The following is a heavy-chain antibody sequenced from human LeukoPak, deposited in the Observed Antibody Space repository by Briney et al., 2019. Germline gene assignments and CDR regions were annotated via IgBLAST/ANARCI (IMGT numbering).Heavy chain of an antibody. CDR3: AKAPVTSCRGAYCYPFDY. V-gene: IGHV3-30*04. Sequence: GGSLRLSCAASGFTFSSYAMHWVHQAPGKGLEWVAVISYDGSNKYYADSVKGRFTISRDNSKNTLYLQMNSLRAEDAAVYYCAKAPVTSCRGAYCYPFDYWGQGTLVTVSS. D-gene: IGHD2-21*01. CDR2: ISYDGSNK. CDR1: GFTFSSYA. J-gene: IGHJ4*02.